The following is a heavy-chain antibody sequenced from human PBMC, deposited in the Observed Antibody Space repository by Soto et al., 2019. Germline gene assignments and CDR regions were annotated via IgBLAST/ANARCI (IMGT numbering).Heavy chain of an antibody. CDR1: GYTFTGYY. CDR2: INPNSGGT. Sequence: ASVKVSCKASGYTFTGYYMHWVRQAPGQGLEWMGWINPNSGGTNYAQKFQGRVTMTRDTSISTAYMELSRLRSDDTAVYYCARSTKYSSSLSNLDYSGPGTMVTVYS. J-gene: IGHJ4*02. D-gene: IGHD6-13*01. V-gene: IGHV1-2*02. CDR3: ARSTKYSSSLSNLDY.